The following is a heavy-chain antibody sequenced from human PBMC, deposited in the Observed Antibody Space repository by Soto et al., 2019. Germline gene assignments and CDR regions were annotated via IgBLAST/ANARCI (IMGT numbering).Heavy chain of an antibody. J-gene: IGHJ3*02. CDR1: GYTFTSYA. Sequence: GASVKVSCKASGYTFTSYAMHWGRQAPGQRLEWMGWINAGNGNTKYSQKFQGRVTITRDTSASTAYMELSSLRSEDTAVYYCARVPSGSGSESLDIWGQGTMVTVS. CDR3: ARVPSGSGSESLDI. D-gene: IGHD3-10*01. CDR2: INAGNGNT. V-gene: IGHV1-3*01.